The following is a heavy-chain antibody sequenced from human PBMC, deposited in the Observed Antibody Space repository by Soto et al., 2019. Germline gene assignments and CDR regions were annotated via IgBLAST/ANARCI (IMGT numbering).Heavy chain of an antibody. CDR2: INPTSGAT. J-gene: IGHJ4*02. Sequence: QVQLVQSGAEVKKPGASVKVSCKTSGYPFAAYFIHWVRQAPGQGLEWMGWINPTSGATNSARKFQDRVTMTRDTSISTVYMELSRLRSDDTAFYYCARDPDYGDYWGYYFDSWGQGTLVTVSS. CDR1: GYPFAAYF. D-gene: IGHD4-17*01. CDR3: ARDPDYGDYWGYYFDS. V-gene: IGHV1-2*02.